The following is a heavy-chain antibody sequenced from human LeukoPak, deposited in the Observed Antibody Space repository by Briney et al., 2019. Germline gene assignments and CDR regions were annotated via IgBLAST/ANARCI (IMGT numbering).Heavy chain of an antibody. Sequence: SETLSLTCAVYGGSFSGYYWSWIRQPPGKGLEWIGEINHSGSTNYNPSLKSRVTISVDTSKNRFSLKLSSVTAADTAVYYCARVPRGPGFAASSWFRYYFDYWGQGTLVTVSS. CDR2: INHSGST. CDR3: ARVPRGPGFAASSWFRYYFDY. CDR1: GGSFSGYY. V-gene: IGHV4-34*01. J-gene: IGHJ4*02. D-gene: IGHD6-13*01.